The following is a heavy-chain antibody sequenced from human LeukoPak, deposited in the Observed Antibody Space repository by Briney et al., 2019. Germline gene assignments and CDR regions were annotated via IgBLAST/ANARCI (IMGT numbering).Heavy chain of an antibody. CDR2: IYSTGST. CDR3: ARTYCSVGSCNFDY. J-gene: IGHJ4*02. D-gene: IGHD2-15*01. Sequence: TSETLSLTCIVSGDSISSRRAYWNLIRQPPGKGLEWIGSIYSTGSTDYNPSLKSRATVSVDTAKNQFSLRLSSVTAADTAVYYCARTYCSVGSCNFDYWGQGPLVTVSS. CDR1: GDSISSRRAY. V-gene: IGHV4-39*01.